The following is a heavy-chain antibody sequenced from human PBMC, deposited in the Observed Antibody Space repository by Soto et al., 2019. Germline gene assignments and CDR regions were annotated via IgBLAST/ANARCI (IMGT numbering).Heavy chain of an antibody. V-gene: IGHV4-31*03. CDR2: IYFNGIT. D-gene: IGHD4-17*01. CDR3: ARDYGGHSNSDY. CDR1: GGSISSGGHY. J-gene: IGHJ4*02. Sequence: PSETLSLTCTVSGGSISSGGHYWSWIRQHPGKGLEWIGYIYFNGITYYNPSLKSRVTISVDTPKNQFSLKLSSVTAADTAVYYCARDYGGHSNSDYWGQGTLVTVSS.